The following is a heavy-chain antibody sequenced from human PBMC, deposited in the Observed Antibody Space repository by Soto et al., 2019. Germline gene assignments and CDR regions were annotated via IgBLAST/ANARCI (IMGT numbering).Heavy chain of an antibody. CDR2: IYYSGST. CDR3: SRHLDPQQLLRVYYYYGMDV. V-gene: IGHV4-39*01. Sequence: SETLSLTCTVSGGSISSSSYYWGWIRQPPGKGLEWIGSIYYSGSTYYKPSLKSRVTISVDTSKNQFSLKLNSVTAEDTAVYYFSRHLDPQQLLRVYYYYGMDVWGQGTTVTVSS. CDR1: GGSISSSSYY. D-gene: IGHD6-13*01. J-gene: IGHJ6*02.